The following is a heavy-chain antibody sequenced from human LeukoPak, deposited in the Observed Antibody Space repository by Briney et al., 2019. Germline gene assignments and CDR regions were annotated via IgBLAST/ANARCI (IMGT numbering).Heavy chain of an antibody. CDR1: GFTFSTYA. CDR2: IYYDGSLN. Sequence: TGGSLRLSCAASGFTFSTYAMHWVRQAPGKGLEWVAVIYYDGSLNNYADSVKGRFSTSRDNSKNTLYLQMNSLRPEDTAVYYCARDGDDSTGFSDYWGQGTLVTVSS. J-gene: IGHJ4*02. D-gene: IGHD3-22*01. CDR3: ARDGDDSTGFSDY. V-gene: IGHV3-30*04.